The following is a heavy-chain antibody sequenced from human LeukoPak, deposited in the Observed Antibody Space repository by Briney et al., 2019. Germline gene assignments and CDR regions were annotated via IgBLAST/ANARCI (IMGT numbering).Heavy chain of an antibody. CDR1: GFTFSSYG. D-gene: IGHD5-18*01. Sequence: PGRSLRLSCAASGFTFSSYGMHWVRQAPGKGLEWVAVIWYDGSNKYYADSVKGRFTISRDNSKNTLYLQMNSLRAEDTAVYYCARDAPEYSYGPGPFDYWGQGTLVTVSS. CDR3: ARDAPEYSYGPGPFDY. J-gene: IGHJ4*02. V-gene: IGHV3-33*01. CDR2: IWYDGSNK.